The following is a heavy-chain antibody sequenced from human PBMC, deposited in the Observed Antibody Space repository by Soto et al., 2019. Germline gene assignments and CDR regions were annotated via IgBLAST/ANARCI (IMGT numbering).Heavy chain of an antibody. V-gene: IGHV1-18*01. CDR3: ARVTLGA. CDR2: ISTDNGDT. CDR1: GYIFTEYG. J-gene: IGHJ3*01. Sequence: QVQLVQSGPEVKKPGASVKVSRKASGYIFTEYGLSWVRQAPGQGLEWLGWISTDNGDTNYAQRLRGRVSMTTDTSTSTAYMELRSLRSDDTATYYCARVTLGAWGQGTMVTVSS.